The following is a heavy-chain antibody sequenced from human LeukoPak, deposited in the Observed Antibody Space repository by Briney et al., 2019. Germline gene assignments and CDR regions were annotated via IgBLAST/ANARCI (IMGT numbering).Heavy chain of an antibody. D-gene: IGHD3-16*01. CDR1: GFTFSDYY. V-gene: IGHV3-7*01. J-gene: IGHJ4*02. CDR2: IRGDSGEY. CDR3: AHNQDYRFEY. Sequence: GGSLRLSCAASGFTFSDYYMSWIRQAPGKGLEWVANIRGDSGEYFYADSVKGRFTISRGNAKNSLYLHMNSLRPEDTAVYYCAHNQDYRFEYWGQGTLVTVSS.